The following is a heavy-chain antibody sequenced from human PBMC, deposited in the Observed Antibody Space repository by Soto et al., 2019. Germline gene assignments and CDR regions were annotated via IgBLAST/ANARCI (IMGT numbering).Heavy chain of an antibody. D-gene: IGHD2-8*01. J-gene: IGHJ6*02. CDR1: GGSIIGYY. V-gene: IGHV4-59*08. Sequence: SETLSLTCTVSGGSIIGYYWSWIRQPPGRGLEWIGYIYYAGNTLYTPSLNSRVTISVDTSKNQFSLKLNSVTAADTAVYYCARQDEVPNLQSGMGVGGRGTRFTFS. CDR2: IYYAGNT. CDR3: ARQDEVPNLQSGMGV.